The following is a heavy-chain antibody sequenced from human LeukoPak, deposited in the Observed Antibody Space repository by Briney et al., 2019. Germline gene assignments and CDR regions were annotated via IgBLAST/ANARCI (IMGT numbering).Heavy chain of an antibody. V-gene: IGHV5-51*03. CDR3: ARSAGAAPYAFDS. CDR1: GYSFTNYR. D-gene: IGHD6-6*01. CDR2: IYPGDSDT. Sequence: GESLRISCKGSGYSFTNYRIGGVRQMPGKGLEWMGIIYPGDSDTRYSPSFQGQVTISADKSISTAYLQWSSLKASDTAMYYCARSAGAAPYAFDSWGQGTMVTVPS. J-gene: IGHJ3*02.